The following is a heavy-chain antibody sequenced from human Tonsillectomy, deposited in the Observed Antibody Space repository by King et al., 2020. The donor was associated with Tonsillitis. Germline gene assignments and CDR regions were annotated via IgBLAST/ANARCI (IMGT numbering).Heavy chain of an antibody. D-gene: IGHD6-19*01. J-gene: IGHJ4*02. V-gene: IGHV3-20*04. Sequence: VQLVESGGGVVRPGGSLRLSCAASGFTFDDNGMTWVRQAPGKGLEWVSGINWNGGSTVYADSVKGRFTISRDNAKNSLYLQMNSLRVEDTALYYCARVGSKQWLVPDYFDYWGQGTLVTVSS. CDR2: INWNGGST. CDR1: GFTFDDNG. CDR3: ARVGSKQWLVPDYFDY.